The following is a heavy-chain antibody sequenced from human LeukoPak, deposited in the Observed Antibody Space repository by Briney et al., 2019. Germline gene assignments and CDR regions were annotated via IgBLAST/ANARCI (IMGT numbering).Heavy chain of an antibody. D-gene: IGHD1-26*01. J-gene: IGHJ4*02. CDR1: GFTFSNAW. CDR2: IKSKTDGGTT. CDR3: TTGFSWGWELLSY. Sequence: GGSLRLSCAASGFTFSNAWMSWVRQAPGKGLEWVGRIKSKTDGGTTDYAAPVKGRFTISRDDSKNTVYLQMNSLKTEDTAVYYCTTGFSWGWELLSYWGQGTLVTVSS. V-gene: IGHV3-15*01.